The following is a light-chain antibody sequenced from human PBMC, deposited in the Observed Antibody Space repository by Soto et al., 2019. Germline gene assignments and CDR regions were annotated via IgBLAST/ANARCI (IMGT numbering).Light chain of an antibody. V-gene: IGKV3-20*01. J-gene: IGKJ1*01. CDR2: GAS. CDR3: QQYGSSTGT. Sequence: EIVLTQAPGTLSLSPGERATLSCRASQSVSSSYLAWYQQKPGQAPRLLIYGASSRATGIPDRFSGSGSRTDFTLTNSRLEPDDFAVYYCQQYGSSTGTFGQGTKVEIK. CDR1: QSVSSSY.